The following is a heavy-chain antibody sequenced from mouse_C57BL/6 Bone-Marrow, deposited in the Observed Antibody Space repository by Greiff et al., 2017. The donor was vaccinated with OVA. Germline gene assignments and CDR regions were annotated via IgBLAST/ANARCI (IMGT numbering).Heavy chain of an antibody. V-gene: IGHV2-5*01. J-gene: IGHJ4*01. CDR2: IWRGGST. CDR1: GFSLTSYG. CDR3: AKEGTLRMDY. Sequence: VKVIESGPGLVQPSQSLSITCTVSGFSLTSYGVHWVRQSPGKGLEWLGVIWRGGSTDYNAAFMSRLSITKDNSKSQVFVKMNRLQADDTAIYYCAKEGTLRMDYWGQGTSVTGSS. D-gene: IGHD1-1*01.